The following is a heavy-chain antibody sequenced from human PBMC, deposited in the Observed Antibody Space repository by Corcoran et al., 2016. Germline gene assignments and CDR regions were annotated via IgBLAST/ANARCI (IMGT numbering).Heavy chain of an antibody. V-gene: IGHV3-21*01. CDR1: GFTFSSYS. D-gene: IGHD6-19*01. J-gene: IGHJ4*02. CDR2: ISSSSSYI. Sequence: EVQLVESGGGLVKPGGSLRLSCAASGFTFSSYSMNWVRQAPGKGLEWVSSISSSSSYIYYADSVKGRFTISRDNAKNSLYLQMNSLRAEDTAVYYCARTIAVAGTDDYWGQGTLVTVSS. CDR3: ARTIAVAGTDDY.